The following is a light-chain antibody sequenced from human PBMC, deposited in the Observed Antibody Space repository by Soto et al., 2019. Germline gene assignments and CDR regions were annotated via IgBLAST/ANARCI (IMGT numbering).Light chain of an antibody. CDR1: NIGTKT. CDR2: DDS. V-gene: IGLV3-21*02. Sequence: SYELTQAPSVSVAPGQTARMTCGGDNIGTKTVHWYQQRPGQAPVLVVYDDSDRPSGIPERFSGSNSGNTATLTITRVEAGDEADFYCQVWDSSSDHRVVFGGGTKLTVL. CDR3: QVWDSSSDHRVV. J-gene: IGLJ2*01.